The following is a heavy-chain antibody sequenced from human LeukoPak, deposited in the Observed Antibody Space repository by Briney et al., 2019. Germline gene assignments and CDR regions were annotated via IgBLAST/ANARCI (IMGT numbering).Heavy chain of an antibody. CDR2: ISSSSSYI. CDR3: AREFSGVYVPYYYYGMDV. V-gene: IGHV3-21*01. CDR1: GFTFSSYS. Sequence: GGSLRLSCAASGFTFSSYSMNWVRQAPGKGLEWVSSISSSSSYIYYADSVKGRFTISRDNAKNSLYLQMNSLRAEDTAVYYCAREFSGVYVPYYYYGMDVWGQGTTVTVSS. D-gene: IGHD5/OR15-5a*01. J-gene: IGHJ6*02.